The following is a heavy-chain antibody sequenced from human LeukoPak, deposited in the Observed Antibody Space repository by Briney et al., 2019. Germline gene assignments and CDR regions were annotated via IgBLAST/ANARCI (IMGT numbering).Heavy chain of an antibody. J-gene: IGHJ4*02. Sequence: SETLSLTCAVYGGSFSGDFWSWIRQSPGKGLEWIGEINHGGSTTYNPSLQSRVTISVDTSKNQFSLKLSSVTAADTAVYYCARGRTVTTERYYFDYWGQGTLVTVSS. CDR3: ARGRTVTTERYYFDY. V-gene: IGHV4-34*01. D-gene: IGHD4-17*01. CDR1: GGSFSGDF. CDR2: INHGGST.